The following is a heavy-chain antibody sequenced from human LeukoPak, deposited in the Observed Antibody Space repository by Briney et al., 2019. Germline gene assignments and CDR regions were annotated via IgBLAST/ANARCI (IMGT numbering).Heavy chain of an antibody. D-gene: IGHD1-26*01. CDR2: INHSGST. Sequence: SETLSLTCAVYGGSFSGYYWSWIRQPPGKGLEWIGEINHSGSTNYNPSLKSRVTISVDTSKNQFSLKLSSVTAADTALYYCASSWDDVFDIWGQGTMVTVSS. V-gene: IGHV4-34*01. CDR1: GGSFSGYY. J-gene: IGHJ3*02. CDR3: ASSWDDVFDI.